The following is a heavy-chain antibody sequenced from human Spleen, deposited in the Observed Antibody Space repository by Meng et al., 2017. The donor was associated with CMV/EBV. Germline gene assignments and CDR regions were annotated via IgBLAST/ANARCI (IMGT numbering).Heavy chain of an antibody. CDR3: ANGYGSGRPFDY. D-gene: IGHD3-10*01. CDR2: INPSGGST. J-gene: IGHJ4*02. CDR1: GDTFTSYY. V-gene: IGHV1-46*01. Sequence: QVQMLQSGVAGKKPGASVKVSCKASGDTFTSYYMHWVRQSPGQGLEWMGIINPSGGSTSYAQKFQGRVTMTRDTSTSTVYMELSSLRSEDTAVYYCANGYGSGRPFDYWGQGTLVTVSS.